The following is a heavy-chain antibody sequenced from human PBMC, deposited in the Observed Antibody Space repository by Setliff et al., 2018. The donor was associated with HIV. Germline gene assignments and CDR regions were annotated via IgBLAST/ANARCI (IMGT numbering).Heavy chain of an antibody. CDR1: GYSISSGYY. V-gene: IGHV4-38-2*01. J-gene: IGHJ6*02. D-gene: IGHD2-2*01. CDR2: IVDSGAT. Sequence: SETLSLTCAVSGYSISSGYYWGWIRQPPGKGLEWIGEIVDSGATNYNPSLKSRVTILLDTSKKQFSLKVRSVTAADTAVYYCARMDSSTWPDYYFYGMDVWGQGTTVT. CDR3: ARMDSSTWPDYYFYGMDV.